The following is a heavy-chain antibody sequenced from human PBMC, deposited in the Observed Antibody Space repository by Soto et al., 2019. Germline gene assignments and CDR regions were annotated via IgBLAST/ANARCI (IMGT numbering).Heavy chain of an antibody. Sequence: GGSRRLSCAASGFAFSSYCMNTVRQAPGRGLEWVASISSSSRYIYYADSGKGRFTIFRDQATNSLYLQMHRPGGDDTALHCHTRDRDEGLHYDIFTGPQHDAFHIWGQGTMVTVSS. V-gene: IGHV3-21*01. CDR1: GFAFSSYC. CDR2: ISSSSRYI. CDR3: TRDRDEGLHYDIFTGPQHDAFHI. D-gene: IGHD3-9*01. J-gene: IGHJ3*02.